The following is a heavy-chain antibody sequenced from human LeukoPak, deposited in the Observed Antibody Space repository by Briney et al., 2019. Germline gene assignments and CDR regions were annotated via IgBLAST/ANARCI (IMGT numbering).Heavy chain of an antibody. J-gene: IGHJ4*02. Sequence: PGGSLRLSCAASGFTVSSNYMSWVRQAPGKGLEWVSVIYSGGSTYYADSVKGRFTISRDNSKNTLYLQMNSLRAEDTAVYYCAKSFEYFDWLLWFWGQGTLVTVSS. D-gene: IGHD3-9*01. V-gene: IGHV3-53*01. CDR1: GFTVSSNY. CDR3: AKSFEYFDWLLWF. CDR2: IYSGGST.